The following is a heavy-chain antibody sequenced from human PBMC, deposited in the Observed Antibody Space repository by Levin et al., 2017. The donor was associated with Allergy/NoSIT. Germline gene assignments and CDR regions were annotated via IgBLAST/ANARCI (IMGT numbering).Heavy chain of an antibody. J-gene: IGHJ4*02. V-gene: IGHV4-4*07. Sequence: PSETLSLTCTVSGGSINNYFWSWIRQPAGKGLEWIGRIYSSGSTNYNPSLKSRVSMSVDTSKNQFSLRLSSLTAADTAVYYCARTKSWLPFDYWGQGTLVTVSS. CDR1: GGSINNYF. CDR3: ARTKSWLPFDY. D-gene: IGHD5-24*01. CDR2: IYSSGST.